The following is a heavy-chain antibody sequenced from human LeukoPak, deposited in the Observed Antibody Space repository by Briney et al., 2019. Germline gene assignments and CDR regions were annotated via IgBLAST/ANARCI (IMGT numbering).Heavy chain of an antibody. V-gene: IGHV4-4*07. CDR1: GGSTSSYY. CDR2: IYTTGSA. Sequence: SETLSLTCTVSGGSTSSYYWSWIRQPAGKGLEWIGRIYTTGSANYNPSLKSRVTMSLDTSKNQFSLKLSSVTAADTAVYYRARDGPSWGLLWGQGALVTVSS. CDR3: ARDGPSWGLL. D-gene: IGHD7-27*01. J-gene: IGHJ4*02.